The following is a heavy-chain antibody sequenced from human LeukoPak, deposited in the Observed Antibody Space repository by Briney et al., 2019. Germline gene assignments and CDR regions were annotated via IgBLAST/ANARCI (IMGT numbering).Heavy chain of an antibody. Sequence: ASVKVSCKASGYTLIGYYMHWVRQAPGQGLEWMGWINPNSGGTNYAQKFQRRVTMTRDTSISTAYMEVRRLRSDDTAVYYCASSTTVTNGIFSLAFDFWGQGTLVTVSS. J-gene: IGHJ4*02. CDR2: INPNSGGT. D-gene: IGHD4-17*01. V-gene: IGHV1-2*02. CDR3: ASSTTVTNGIFSLAFDF. CDR1: GYTLIGYY.